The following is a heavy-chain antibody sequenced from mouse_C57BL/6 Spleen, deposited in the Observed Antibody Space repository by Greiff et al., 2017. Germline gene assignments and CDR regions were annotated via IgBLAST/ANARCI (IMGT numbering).Heavy chain of an antibody. D-gene: IGHD2-4*01. V-gene: IGHV1-82*01. J-gene: IGHJ3*01. CDR2: IYPGDGDT. CDR1: GYAFSSSW. Sequence: VQLQESGPELVKPGASVKISCKASGYAFSSSWMNWVKQRPGKGLEWIGRIYPGDGDTNYNGKFKGKATLTTDKSSSTAYMQLSSLTSEDSAVYFCARQLRRGAYWGQGTLVTVSA. CDR3: ARQLRRGAY.